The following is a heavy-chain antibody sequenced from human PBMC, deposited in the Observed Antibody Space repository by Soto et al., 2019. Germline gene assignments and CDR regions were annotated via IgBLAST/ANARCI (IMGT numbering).Heavy chain of an antibody. CDR1: GFTFSTYS. CDR3: ARYKGYCSGGSCYYCYYMDV. Sequence: GSLRLSCAASGFTFSTYSMNWVRQAPGKGLEWVSYISTTGSTIYYADSVKGRFTISRDNAKNSLYLQMTSLRAEDTAVYYCARYKGYCSGGSCYYCYYMDVWGKGTTVTVSS. CDR2: ISTTGSTI. D-gene: IGHD2-15*01. V-gene: IGHV3-48*01. J-gene: IGHJ6*03.